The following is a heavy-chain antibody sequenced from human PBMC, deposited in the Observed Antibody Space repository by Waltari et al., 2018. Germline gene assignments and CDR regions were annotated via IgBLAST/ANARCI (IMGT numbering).Heavy chain of an antibody. CDR3: AREGDAFDI. V-gene: IGHV4-38-2*01. CDR1: CYSISSGYY. J-gene: IGHJ3*02. Sequence: QVQLQESGPGLVTPSETLSLTCAVSCYSISSGYYWGWIRQPPGKGLEWIGSIYHSGSTYYNPSLKSRVTISVDTSKNQFSLKLSSVTAADTAVYYCAREGDAFDIWGQGTMVTVSS. CDR2: IYHSGST.